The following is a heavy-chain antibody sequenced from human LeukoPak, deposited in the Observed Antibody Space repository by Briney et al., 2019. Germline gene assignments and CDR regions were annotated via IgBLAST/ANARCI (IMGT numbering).Heavy chain of an antibody. CDR3: ARGIEQQLETLYY. D-gene: IGHD6-13*01. V-gene: IGHV1-69*01. CDR2: IIPIFGTA. Sequence: SSVKVSCKASGGTFSSYAISWVRQAPGQGLEWMGGIIPIFGTANYAQKFQGRVTITADESTSTAYLELSSLRSEDTAVYYCARGIEQQLETLYYWGQGTLVTVSS. J-gene: IGHJ4*02. CDR1: GGTFSSYA.